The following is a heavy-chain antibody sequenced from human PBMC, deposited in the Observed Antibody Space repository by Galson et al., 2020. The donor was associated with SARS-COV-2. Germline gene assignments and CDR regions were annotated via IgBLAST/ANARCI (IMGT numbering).Heavy chain of an antibody. V-gene: IGHV4-31*03. Sequence: SETLSLTCTVSGGSINSGDYYWSWIRQHPGKGLEWIGYIYYSGTTYYNPSLESRVTISVDTSKNQFSLKLSSVTAADTAVFYCAREPYSSSWYTRKWFDPRGQGTLVTVSS. J-gene: IGHJ5*02. CDR2: IYYSGTT. CDR3: AREPYSSSWYTRKWFDP. CDR1: GGSINSGDYY. D-gene: IGHD6-13*01.